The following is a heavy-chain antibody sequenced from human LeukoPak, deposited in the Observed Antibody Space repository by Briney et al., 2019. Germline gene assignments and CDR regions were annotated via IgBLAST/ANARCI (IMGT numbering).Heavy chain of an antibody. CDR3: AKDDNYPQDYYYYGMDV. V-gene: IGHV3-23*01. CDR2: ISGSGGST. D-gene: IGHD4-4*01. CDR1: GFTFSSYA. Sequence: PGGSLRLSCAASGFTFSSYAMHWVRQAPGKGLEWVSAISGSGGSTYYADSVKGRFTISRDNSKNTLYLQMNSLRAEDTAVYYCAKDDNYPQDYYYYGMDVWGQGTTVTVSS. J-gene: IGHJ6*02.